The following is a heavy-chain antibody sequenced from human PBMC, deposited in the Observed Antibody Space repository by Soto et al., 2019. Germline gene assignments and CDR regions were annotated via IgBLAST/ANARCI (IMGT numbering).Heavy chain of an antibody. V-gene: IGHV3-49*04. Sequence: PGGSLRLSCTASGFTFGDYAMNWVRQAPGKGLEWVGFIRSKPYGGTTEYAASVKGSFTISRDDSKSIAYLQMNNLKTEDTAVYYCSSLYGSGPFDYWGQGTLVTVSS. D-gene: IGHD3-10*01. J-gene: IGHJ4*02. CDR3: SSLYGSGPFDY. CDR1: GFTFGDYA. CDR2: IRSKPYGGTT.